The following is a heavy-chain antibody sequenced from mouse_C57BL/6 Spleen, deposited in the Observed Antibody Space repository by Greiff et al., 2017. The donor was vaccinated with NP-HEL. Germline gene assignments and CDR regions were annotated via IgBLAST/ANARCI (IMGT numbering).Heavy chain of an antibody. V-gene: IGHV1-74*01. CDR1: GYTFTSYW. J-gene: IGHJ4*01. CDR3: AGTKVVVHYYAMDY. Sequence: QVQLQQPGAELVKPGASVKVSCKASGYTFTSYWMHWVKQRPGQGLEWIGRIHPSDSDTNYNQKFKGKATFTVDKSSSTAYMQLSSLTSEDSAVYYCAGTKVVVHYYAMDYWGQGTSVTVSS. CDR2: IHPSDSDT. D-gene: IGHD1-1*01.